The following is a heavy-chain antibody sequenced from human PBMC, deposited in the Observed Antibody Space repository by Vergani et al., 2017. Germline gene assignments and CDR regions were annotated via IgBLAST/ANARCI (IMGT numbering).Heavy chain of an antibody. Sequence: QVQLVESGGGVVQPGRSLRLSCAASGFTFSSYGMHWVRQAPGKGLEWVAVIWYDGSNKCYADSVKGRFTISRDNSKNTLYLQMNSLRAEDTAVYYCARDQATVTYYYYFYMDVWGKGTTVTVSS. J-gene: IGHJ6*03. D-gene: IGHD4-11*01. CDR2: IWYDGSNK. CDR3: ARDQATVTYYYYFYMDV. V-gene: IGHV3-33*01. CDR1: GFTFSSYG.